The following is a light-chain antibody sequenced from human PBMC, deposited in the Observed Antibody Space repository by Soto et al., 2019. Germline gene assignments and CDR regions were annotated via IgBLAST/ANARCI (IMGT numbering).Light chain of an antibody. CDR3: HQSFTTLWT. Sequence: DIQMTQSPSSLSASVGDRVTITCRASQSISTYLNWYQQKPGKAPKLLIYAASILQSGVPSRFSGSGSGTDFILTITSLQPEDFATYYCHQSFTTLWTFGQGTKWRSN. J-gene: IGKJ1*01. CDR2: AAS. CDR1: QSISTY. V-gene: IGKV1-39*01.